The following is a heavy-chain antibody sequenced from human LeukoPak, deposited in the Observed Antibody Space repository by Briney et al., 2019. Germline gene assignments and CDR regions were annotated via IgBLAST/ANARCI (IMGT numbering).Heavy chain of an antibody. CDR3: ARDRGGSYSAIDY. Sequence: GGSLRLSCAASGFTVSSNYMSWVRQARGKGLEGVSFISSSSSTIYYADSVKGRFTISRDNAKNSLYLQMNSLRAEDTAVYYCARDRGGSYSAIDYWGQGTLVTVSS. CDR2: ISSSSSTI. J-gene: IGHJ4*02. D-gene: IGHD1-26*01. V-gene: IGHV3-48*04. CDR1: GFTVSSNY.